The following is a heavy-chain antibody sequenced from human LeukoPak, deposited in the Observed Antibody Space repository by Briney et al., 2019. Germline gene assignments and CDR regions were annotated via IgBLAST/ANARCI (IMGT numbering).Heavy chain of an antibody. Sequence: VASVKVSCKASGYTFTGYYMHWVRQAPGQGLEWMGWINPNSGGTNYAQKFQGRVTMTRDTSISTAYMEPSRLRSDDTAVYYCASAPMGDLRPFDYWGQGTLVTVSS. D-gene: IGHD2-21*02. J-gene: IGHJ4*02. V-gene: IGHV1-2*02. CDR3: ASAPMGDLRPFDY. CDR2: INPNSGGT. CDR1: GYTFTGYY.